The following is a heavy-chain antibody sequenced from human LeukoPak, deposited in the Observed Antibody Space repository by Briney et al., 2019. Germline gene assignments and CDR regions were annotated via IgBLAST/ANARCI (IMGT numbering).Heavy chain of an antibody. CDR2: ISSDGSST. Sequence: GGSLRLSCAASGFTFRSYWMHWVRQAPGKGLVWVSHISSDGSSTSYADSVKGRFTISRDNAKNTLYLQMNSLKTEDTAVHYCTTDLVLLWFGELFSPREDVWGQGTTVTVSS. D-gene: IGHD3-10*01. CDR3: TTDLVLLWFGELFSPREDV. J-gene: IGHJ6*02. V-gene: IGHV3-74*01. CDR1: GFTFRSYW.